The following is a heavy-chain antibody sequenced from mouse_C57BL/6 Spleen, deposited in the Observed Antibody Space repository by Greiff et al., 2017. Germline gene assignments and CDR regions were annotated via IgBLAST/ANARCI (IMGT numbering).Heavy chain of an antibody. Sequence: VKLVESGPGLVQPSQSLSITCTVSGFSLTSYGVHWVRQSPGKGLEWLGVIWSGGSTAYNAAFISRLSISKDNSTSQVFFKMNSLQADDTAIYYCARKGHGSSRWYFDVWGTGTTVTVSS. J-gene: IGHJ1*03. D-gene: IGHD1-1*01. CDR3: ARKGHGSSRWYFDV. V-gene: IGHV2-2*01. CDR1: GFSLTSYG. CDR2: IWSGGST.